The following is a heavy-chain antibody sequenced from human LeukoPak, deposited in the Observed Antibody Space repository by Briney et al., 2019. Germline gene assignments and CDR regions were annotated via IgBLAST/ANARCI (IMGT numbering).Heavy chain of an antibody. J-gene: IGHJ4*02. CDR2: IYTSGST. CDR1: GGSISSGSYY. CDR3: ARYSVGCLVDDDY. V-gene: IGHV4-61*02. D-gene: IGHD2-15*01. Sequence: PSETLSLTCTVSGGSISSGSYYWSWIRQPAGKGLEWIGRIYTSGSTNYNPSLKSRVTISVDTSKNQFSLKLSSVTAADTAVYYCARYSVGCLVDDDYWGQGTLVTVSS.